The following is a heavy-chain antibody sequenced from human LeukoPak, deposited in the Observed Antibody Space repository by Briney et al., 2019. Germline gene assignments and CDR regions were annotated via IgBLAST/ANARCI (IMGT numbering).Heavy chain of an antibody. CDR2: IYYSGST. D-gene: IGHD2-2*01. Sequence: PSETLSLTCTVSGGSISSTGYYWGWIRQPPGKGLEWIGSIYYSGSTYYNPSLKSRVTISVDTSKNQFSLKLSSLTADDTAVYYCARQDIVVVPAATDAFDIWGQGTMVTVSS. CDR1: GGSISSTGYY. V-gene: IGHV4-39*01. CDR3: ARQDIVVVPAATDAFDI. J-gene: IGHJ3*02.